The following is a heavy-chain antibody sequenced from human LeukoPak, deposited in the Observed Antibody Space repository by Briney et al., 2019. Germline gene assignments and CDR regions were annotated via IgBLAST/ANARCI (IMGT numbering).Heavy chain of an antibody. D-gene: IGHD5-18*01. CDR1: GGSFSGYY. V-gene: IGHV4-34*01. CDR3: ARRGPGYSYYYYGMDV. J-gene: IGHJ6*02. CDR2: INHSGST. Sequence: SETLSLTCAVYGGSFSGYYWSWIRQPPGKGLEWIGEINHSGSTNYNPSLKSRVTISVDTTKNQFSLKLSSVTAADTAVYYCARRGPGYSYYYYGMDVWGQGTTVTVSS.